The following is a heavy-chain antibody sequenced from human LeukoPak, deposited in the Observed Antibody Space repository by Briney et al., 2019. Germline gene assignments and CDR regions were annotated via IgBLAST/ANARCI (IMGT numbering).Heavy chain of an antibody. CDR3: ARRALRYCSSTSCPAQYYGVDV. CDR2: IKEDGSEK. CDR1: GFIFSSYW. J-gene: IGHJ6*04. D-gene: IGHD2-2*01. V-gene: IGHV3-7*03. Sequence: PGGSLRLSCAASGFIFSSYWMSWVRQAPGKGLEWVANIKEDGSEKYYVDSVKGRFTISRDNAKNSLYLQTNSLRAEDTAVYYCARRALRYCSSTSCPAQYYGVDVWDKGTTVTVSS.